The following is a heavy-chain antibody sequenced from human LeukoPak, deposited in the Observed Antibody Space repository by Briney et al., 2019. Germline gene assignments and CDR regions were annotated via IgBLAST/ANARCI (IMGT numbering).Heavy chain of an antibody. V-gene: IGHV3-66*01. Sequence: PGGSLRLSCAASGFTFSNYGMHWVRQAPGKGLEWVSLIYGGGSTYYAESVKGRFTVSTDNSRNTLYLQMNSLRAEDTAVYYCARDRWFVYWGQGTLVTVSS. CDR2: IYGGGST. CDR3: ARDRWFVY. J-gene: IGHJ4*02. CDR1: GFTFSNYG. D-gene: IGHD5-24*01.